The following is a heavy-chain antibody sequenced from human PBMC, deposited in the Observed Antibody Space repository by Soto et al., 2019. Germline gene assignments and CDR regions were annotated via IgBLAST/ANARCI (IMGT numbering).Heavy chain of an antibody. V-gene: IGHV1-18*01. J-gene: IGHJ3*02. Sequence: ASVKVSCKASGYTFTSYGVSWVRQAPGQGLEWMGWISAYNGNTNYAQKLQGRVTMTTDTSTSTAYMELRSLRSDDTAVYYCAREDYDYIWGSYRTDGAFDIWGKGTMVTVPS. CDR3: AREDYDYIWGSYRTDGAFDI. CDR2: ISAYNGNT. CDR1: GYTFTSYG. D-gene: IGHD3-16*02.